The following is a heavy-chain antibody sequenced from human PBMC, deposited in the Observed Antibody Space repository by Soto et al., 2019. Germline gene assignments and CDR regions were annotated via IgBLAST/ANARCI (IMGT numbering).Heavy chain of an antibody. CDR2: INPSGGST. CDR3: ARDIVVVPAAMADAFDI. CDR1: GYTFTSYY. D-gene: IGHD2-2*01. Sequence: GASVKVSCKASGYTFTSYYMHWVRQAPGQGLEWMGIINPSGGSTSYAQKFQGRVTMTRDTSTSTVYMELSSLRSEDTAVYYCARDIVVVPAAMADAFDIWGQGTMVTGSS. V-gene: IGHV1-46*03. J-gene: IGHJ3*02.